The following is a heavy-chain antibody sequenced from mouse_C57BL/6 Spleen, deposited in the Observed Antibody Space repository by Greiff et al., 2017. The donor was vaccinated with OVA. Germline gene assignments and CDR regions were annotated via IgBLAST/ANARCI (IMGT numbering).Heavy chain of an antibody. J-gene: IGHJ1*03. CDR3: ARTPSYYGSSYDWYFDV. D-gene: IGHD1-1*01. CDR1: GYTFTSYW. Sequence: QVQLQQPGAELVRPGSSVKLSCKASGYTFTSYWMHWVKQRPIQGLEWIGNIDPSDSETHYNQKFKDKATLTVDKSSSTAYMQLSSLKSGDSAVYYCARTPSYYGSSYDWYFDVWGTGTTVTVSS. V-gene: IGHV1-52*01. CDR2: IDPSDSET.